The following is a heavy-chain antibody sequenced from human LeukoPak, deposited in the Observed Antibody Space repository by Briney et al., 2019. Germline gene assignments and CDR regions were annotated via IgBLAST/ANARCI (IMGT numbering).Heavy chain of an antibody. J-gene: IGHJ5*02. CDR3: ARGKWFGELRPSRWFDP. CDR2: INHSGST. Sequence: PSETLSLTCAVYGGSFSGYYWSWIRQPPGKGLEWIGEINHSGSTNYNPSLKSRVTISVDTSKNQFSLKLSSVTAADTAAYYCARGKWFGELRPSRWFDPWGQGTLVTVSS. CDR1: GGSFSGYY. V-gene: IGHV4-34*01. D-gene: IGHD3-10*01.